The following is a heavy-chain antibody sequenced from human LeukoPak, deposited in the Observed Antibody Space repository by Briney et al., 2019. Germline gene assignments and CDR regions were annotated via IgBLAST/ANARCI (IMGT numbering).Heavy chain of an antibody. V-gene: IGHV3-30*02. Sequence: GGSLRLSCAASGFSFSSYGMQWVRQAPGKGVEGVAFIRYDGSNKYYADFVKGRFTISRDNSKNTLYLQMNSLRAGDRAVYYCAKPHFDDWGQGTLVTVSS. CDR2: IRYDGSNK. J-gene: IGHJ4*02. CDR3: AKPHFDD. CDR1: GFSFSSYG.